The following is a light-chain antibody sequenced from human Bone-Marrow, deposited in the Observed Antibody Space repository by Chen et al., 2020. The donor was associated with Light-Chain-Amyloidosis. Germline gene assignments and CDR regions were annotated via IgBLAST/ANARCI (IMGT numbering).Light chain of an antibody. CDR1: DLPTKY. V-gene: IGLV3-25*03. CDR3: QSADSSGTYEVI. Sequence: SYELTQPPSVSVSPGQTARITCSGDDLPTKYAYWYQQKPGQAPVLVIHRDTERPSGISERFSVSSSGTTATLTISGVQAEDEADYQCQSADSSGTYEVIFGGGTKLTVL. CDR2: RDT. J-gene: IGLJ2*01.